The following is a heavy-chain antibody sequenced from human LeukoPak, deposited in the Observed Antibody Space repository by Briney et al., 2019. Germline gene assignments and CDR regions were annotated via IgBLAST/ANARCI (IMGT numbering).Heavy chain of an antibody. CDR2: ISGSGGST. Sequence: PGGSLRLSCAAPGFTFSSYAMSWVRQAPGKGLEWVSAISGSGGSTYYADSVKGRFTISRDNSKNTLYLQMNSLRAEDTAVYYCAKDTRSITMVRGASDYWGQGTLVTVSS. CDR3: AKDTRSITMVRGASDY. J-gene: IGHJ4*02. D-gene: IGHD3-10*01. V-gene: IGHV3-23*01. CDR1: GFTFSSYA.